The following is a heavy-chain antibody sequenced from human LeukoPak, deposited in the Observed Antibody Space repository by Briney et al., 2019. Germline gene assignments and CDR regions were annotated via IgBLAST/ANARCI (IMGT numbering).Heavy chain of an antibody. Sequence: GGSLRLSCAASRFTFSDFAMSWVRQAPGKGLEWVSYISGSSGYTKYADSVKGRFTISRDNAKNSLYLQVNSLRAEDTAVYYCARGTGTTAYFDYWGQGTPVTVSS. D-gene: IGHD1-1*01. CDR3: ARGTGTTAYFDY. V-gene: IGHV3-11*06. CDR2: ISGSSGYT. CDR1: RFTFSDFA. J-gene: IGHJ4*02.